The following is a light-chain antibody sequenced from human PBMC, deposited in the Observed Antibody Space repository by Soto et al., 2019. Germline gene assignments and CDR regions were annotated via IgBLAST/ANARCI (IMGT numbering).Light chain of an antibody. Sequence: EIVMTQSPATLSASPGGRATLSCRASQGISDTLAWYQQKPGQAPRLLIYSASRRATGFPGRFSGSGSGTDFTLTISSLQSEDLAVYYCQQYNNWPWTVGQGTKVDSK. CDR2: SAS. CDR1: QGISDT. CDR3: QQYNNWPWT. V-gene: IGKV3-15*01. J-gene: IGKJ1*01.